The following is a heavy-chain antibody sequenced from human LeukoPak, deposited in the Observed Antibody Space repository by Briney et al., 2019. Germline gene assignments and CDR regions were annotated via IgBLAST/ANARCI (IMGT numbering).Heavy chain of an antibody. V-gene: IGHV4-38-2*02. Sequence: PSETLSLTCTVSAYSITTNYYWAWIRQSPGTGLEWIGSVYHNGETYYNPSLKSRVIISVDTSKNEFSLRLTSVTAADTAVYYCVTARSWELSDMAVWGKGTTVIVSS. D-gene: IGHD1-26*01. CDR1: AYSITTNYY. CDR3: VTARSWELSDMAV. J-gene: IGHJ6*04. CDR2: VYHNGET.